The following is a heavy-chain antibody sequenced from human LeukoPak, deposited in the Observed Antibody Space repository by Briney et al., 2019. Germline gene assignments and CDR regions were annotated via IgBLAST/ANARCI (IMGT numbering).Heavy chain of an antibody. CDR3: AKEAIYSGSLVDY. CDR1: GFTFSSYA. Sequence: PGGPLRLSCAASGFTFSSYAMSSVRHAPGKGLEWVSAISGSGGSTYYADSVKGRFTISRDNSKNTLYLQMNSLRAEDTAVYYWAKEAIYSGSLVDYWGQGTLVTVSS. V-gene: IGHV3-23*01. J-gene: IGHJ4*02. D-gene: IGHD6-13*01. CDR2: ISGSGGST.